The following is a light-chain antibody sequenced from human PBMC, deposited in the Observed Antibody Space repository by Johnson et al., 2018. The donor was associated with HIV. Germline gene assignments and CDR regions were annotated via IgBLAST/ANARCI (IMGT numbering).Light chain of an antibody. CDR2: ENN. CDR1: SSNIGKNY. Sequence: HSVLTQPPSVSAAPGQKVIISCSGSSSNIGKNYVSWYQQVPGTAPKLLIYENNKRPSGVPDRFSDSKSGTSATLGITGLQTGDEADYYCGTWDSSLSAHYIFGTGTKVTVL. J-gene: IGLJ1*01. CDR3: GTWDSSLSAHYI. V-gene: IGLV1-51*02.